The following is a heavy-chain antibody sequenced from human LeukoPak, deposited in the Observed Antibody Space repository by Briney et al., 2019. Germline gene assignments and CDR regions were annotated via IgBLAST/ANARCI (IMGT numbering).Heavy chain of an antibody. Sequence: PSETLSLTCTVSGGSISSGGYYWSWIRQHPGKGLEWIGYIYYSGSTYYNPSLKSRVTISVDTSKIQFSLKLSSVTAADTAVYYCARVVLEQLSYYYYGMDVWGQGTTVTVSS. CDR2: IYYSGST. V-gene: IGHV4-31*03. J-gene: IGHJ6*02. CDR3: ARVVLEQLSYYYYGMDV. CDR1: GGSISSGGYY. D-gene: IGHD6-6*01.